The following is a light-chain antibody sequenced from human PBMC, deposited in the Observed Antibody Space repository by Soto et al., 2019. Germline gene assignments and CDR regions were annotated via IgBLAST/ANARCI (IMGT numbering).Light chain of an antibody. V-gene: IGLV2-23*01. CDR1: SSDVGSYNL. J-gene: IGLJ2*01. Sequence: QSALTQPASVSGSPGQSITISCTGTSSDVGSYNLVSWYQQHPGKAPKLMIYEGSKRPSGVSNRFSGSKSGNTASLTISGLQAEDEADYYCCSYESTNTLVLGGGTKVTVL. CDR2: EGS. CDR3: CSYESTNTLV.